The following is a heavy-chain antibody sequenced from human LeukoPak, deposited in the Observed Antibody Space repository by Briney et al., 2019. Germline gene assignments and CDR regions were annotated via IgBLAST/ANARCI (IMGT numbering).Heavy chain of an antibody. CDR3: ARGHGEGY. J-gene: IGHJ4*02. CDR2: MNPNSGNT. V-gene: IGHV1-8*01. D-gene: IGHD3-10*01. Sequence: GASVKVSCKASGYTFSTCDINWVRQATGQGLEWMGWMNPNSGNTGFAHKFQGRVTMTRDTSINTAYMELSSLRSEDTAVYYCARGHGEGYWGQGTLVTVSS. CDR1: GYTFSTCD.